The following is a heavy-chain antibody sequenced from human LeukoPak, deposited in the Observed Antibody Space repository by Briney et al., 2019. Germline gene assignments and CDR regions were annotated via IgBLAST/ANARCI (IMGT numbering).Heavy chain of an antibody. J-gene: IGHJ6*02. Sequence: GRSLRLSCAASGFTFSSYGMHWVRQAPGKGLEGVAVIWYDGSNKYYADSVKGRFTISRDNSKNTLYLQMNSLRAEDTAVYYCARDWVAVAGAGYYYYYDMDVWGQGTTVTVSS. CDR3: ARDWVAVAGAGYYYYYDMDV. V-gene: IGHV3-33*01. CDR2: IWYDGSNK. CDR1: GFTFSSYG. D-gene: IGHD6-19*01.